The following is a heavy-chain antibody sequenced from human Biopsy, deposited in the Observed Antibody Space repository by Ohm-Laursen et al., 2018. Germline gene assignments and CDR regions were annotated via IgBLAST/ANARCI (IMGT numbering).Heavy chain of an antibody. J-gene: IGHJ4*02. Sequence: ASVKASCKVPADTFAGNEIHWVRQAPGHGLEWMGLIYPNNDATKNAQKVQGRVSMTRDTSINTAFMELKSLRSDDTAVYYCARELVDWAVPSWGQGTLVSVSS. V-gene: IGHV1-2*02. D-gene: IGHD3/OR15-3a*01. CDR1: ADTFAGNE. CDR3: ARELVDWAVPS. CDR2: IYPNNDAT.